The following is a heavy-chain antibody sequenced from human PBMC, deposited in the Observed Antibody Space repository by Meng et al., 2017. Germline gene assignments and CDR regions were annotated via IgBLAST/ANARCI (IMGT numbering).Heavy chain of an antibody. Sequence: SVKVSCKASGYTFSSYAISWVRQAPGQGLEWMGGIIPIFGTANYAQKFQGRVTITADKSTSTAYMELSSLRSEDTAVYYCARIRYSYGLYYFDYWGQGTLVTVSS. CDR1: GYTFSSYA. V-gene: IGHV1-69*06. D-gene: IGHD5-18*01. J-gene: IGHJ4*02. CDR2: IIPIFGTA. CDR3: ARIRYSYGLYYFDY.